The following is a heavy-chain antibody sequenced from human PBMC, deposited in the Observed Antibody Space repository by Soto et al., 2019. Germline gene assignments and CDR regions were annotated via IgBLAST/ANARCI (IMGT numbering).Heavy chain of an antibody. CDR3: ARDSHSSGWYGDFDY. D-gene: IGHD6-19*01. CDR1: GFTFSSYG. V-gene: IGHV3-33*01. CDR2: IWYDGSNK. Sequence: QVQLVESGGGVVQPGRSLRLSCAATGFTFSSYGMHWVRQAPGKGLEWVAVIWYDGSNKYYADSVKGRFTISRDNSTNALYQQMNSLRAEDTAVYYCARDSHSSGWYGDFDYWGQGTLVTVSS. J-gene: IGHJ4*02.